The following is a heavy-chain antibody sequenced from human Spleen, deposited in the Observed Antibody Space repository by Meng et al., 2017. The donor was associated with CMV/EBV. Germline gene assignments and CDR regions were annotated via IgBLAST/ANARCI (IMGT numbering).Heavy chain of an antibody. J-gene: IGHJ4*02. CDR3: VKYNRDHDSY. CDR1: GFTFSNYG. V-gene: IGHV3-30*03. Sequence: GGSLRLSCVASGFTFSNYGLHWVRQAPGKGLEWVAVISYDGSNEYADSVKGRFTISRDNSRNTLYLQMNSLRAEDTAVYYCVKYNRDHDSYWGQGTLVTVSS. D-gene: IGHD1-14*01. CDR2: ISYDGSNE.